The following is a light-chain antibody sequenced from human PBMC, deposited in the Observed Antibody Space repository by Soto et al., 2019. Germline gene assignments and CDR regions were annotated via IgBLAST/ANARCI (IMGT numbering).Light chain of an antibody. J-gene: IGKJ3*01. Sequence: EIVLTQSPATLSLSPGERATLSCRASQSVSSYLAWYQQKPGQAPRLLIFGASYRATGIPARFTGSGSGTDFTLTISSLEPEDFAVYFCQHRLGP. CDR1: QSVSSY. CDR3: QHR. CDR2: GAS. V-gene: IGKV3-11*01.